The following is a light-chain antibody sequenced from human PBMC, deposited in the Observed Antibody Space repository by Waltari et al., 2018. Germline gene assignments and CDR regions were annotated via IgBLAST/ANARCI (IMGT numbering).Light chain of an antibody. CDR1: RSDVGGYNY. J-gene: IGLJ2*01. CDR2: EVT. Sequence: QSALTQPPSASGSPGQSVTISCTGTRSDVGGYNYVSWYQQHPGKAPKLMTYEVTKRPSGVPDRFSGSKSGNTASLTVSGLQAEDEADYYCSSYAGNNTFIFAGGTKLTVL. V-gene: IGLV2-8*01. CDR3: SSYAGNNTFI.